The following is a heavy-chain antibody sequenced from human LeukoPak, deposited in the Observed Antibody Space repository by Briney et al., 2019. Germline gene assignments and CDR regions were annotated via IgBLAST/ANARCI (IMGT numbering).Heavy chain of an antibody. J-gene: IGHJ4*02. D-gene: IGHD4/OR15-4a*01. CDR1: GGTFSSYA. CDR2: IIPILGIA. Sequence: SVKVSCKASGGTFSSYAISWVRQAPGQGLEWMGRIIPILGIANYAQKFQSRVTITADKSTSTAYMELSSLRSEDTAVYYCARDDYENPFDYWGQGTLVTVSS. V-gene: IGHV1-69*04. CDR3: ARDDYENPFDY.